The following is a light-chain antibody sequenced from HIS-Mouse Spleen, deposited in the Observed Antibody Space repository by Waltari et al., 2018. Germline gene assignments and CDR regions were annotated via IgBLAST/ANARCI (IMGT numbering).Light chain of an antibody. CDR1: AFPKKY. CDR2: EDS. J-gene: IGLJ2*01. CDR3: YSTDSSGNHRV. Sequence: SYELTQPPPVSVSPGQPARITCSGDAFPKKYAYWYQQKSGQAPVLVIYEDSKRPSGIPERFSGSSSGTMATLTISGAQVEDEADYYCYSTDSSGNHRVFGGGTKLTVL. V-gene: IGLV3-10*01.